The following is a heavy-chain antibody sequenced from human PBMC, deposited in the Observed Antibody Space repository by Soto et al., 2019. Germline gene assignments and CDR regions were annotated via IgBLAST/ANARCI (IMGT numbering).Heavy chain of an antibody. J-gene: IGHJ4*02. Sequence: QVQLKESGPGLVKPSETLSLTCYVSGGPIKTGDYYWNWIRQPPGKGLEWIGYVFYSGATNYSPSLKSRAAISMDTSKNQFSLNLTSVTAADTAVYYCARAGFSYGHLLFWGQGIRVTVST. CDR1: GGPIKTGDYY. CDR3: ARAGFSYGHLLF. V-gene: IGHV4-30-4*01. D-gene: IGHD3-10*01. CDR2: VFYSGAT.